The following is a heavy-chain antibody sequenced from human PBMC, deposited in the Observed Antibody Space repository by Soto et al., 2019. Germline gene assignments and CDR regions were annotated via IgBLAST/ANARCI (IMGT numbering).Heavy chain of an antibody. CDR3: ARSRHSGSYFFDY. CDR1: GGSISSGDYY. V-gene: IGHV4-30-4*01. Sequence: TLSLTCTASGGSISSGDYYWSWIRQPPGKGLEWIAYIHNTGSPYYNLSLKSRLTISIDTSKNHFSLRLSSVTAADTAVYFCARSRHSGSYFFDYWGQGILVTVSS. D-gene: IGHD1-26*01. J-gene: IGHJ4*02. CDR2: IHNTGSP.